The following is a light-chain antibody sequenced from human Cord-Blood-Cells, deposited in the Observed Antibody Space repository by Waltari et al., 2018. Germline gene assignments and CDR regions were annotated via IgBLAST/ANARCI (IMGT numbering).Light chain of an antibody. CDR2: DAS. Sequence: EIVLTQSPATLSLSPGERATLSCRASQSVSSYLAWYQKKPGQAPRLLIYDASNRATGIPARFSGSGSGTDFTLTISSLEPEDFAVYYCQQRSNWPPGVFTFGPGTKVDIK. J-gene: IGKJ3*01. CDR1: QSVSSY. CDR3: QQRSNWPPGVFT. V-gene: IGKV3-11*01.